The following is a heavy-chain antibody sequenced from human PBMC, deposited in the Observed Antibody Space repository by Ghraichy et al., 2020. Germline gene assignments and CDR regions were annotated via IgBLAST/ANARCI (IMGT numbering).Heavy chain of an antibody. J-gene: IGHJ5*02. Sequence: SETLSLTCAVYGGSFSGYYWSWIRQPPGKGLEWIGEINHSGSTNYNPSLKSRVTISVDTSKNQFSLKLSSVTAADTAVYYCARGILDFWSGGSWFDPWGQGTLVTVSS. D-gene: IGHD3-3*01. CDR1: GGSFSGYY. CDR3: ARGILDFWSGGSWFDP. V-gene: IGHV4-34*01. CDR2: INHSGST.